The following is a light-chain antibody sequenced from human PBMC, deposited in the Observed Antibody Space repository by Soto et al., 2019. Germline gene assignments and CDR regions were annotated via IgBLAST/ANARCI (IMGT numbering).Light chain of an antibody. J-gene: IGLJ1*01. CDR2: SNN. CDR1: SSNIGSNT. Sequence: QSVLTQPPSASGTPGQRVTISCSGSSSNIGSNTVNWYQQLPGTAPKLLIYSNNQRPSGVPDRFSGSKSGTSASLAISGLQSEDEADYYCAAWDDRLNGPVFGTGTKVTVL. V-gene: IGLV1-44*01. CDR3: AAWDDRLNGPV.